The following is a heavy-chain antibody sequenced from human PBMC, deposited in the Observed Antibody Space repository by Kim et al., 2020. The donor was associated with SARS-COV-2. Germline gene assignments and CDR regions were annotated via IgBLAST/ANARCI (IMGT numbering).Heavy chain of an antibody. CDR2: ITRGSHYI. Sequence: GGSLRLSCAVNGFTLSSYSWNWVRQAPGEGLVWVSSITRGSHYIYYGDSMKGRFTLSTDKATNSLYLQMNSLRAEDTAVYYCLRGLCSSGFCSLGDLFDPWGQGIRFTFSS. V-gene: IGHV3-21*01. D-gene: IGHD2-2*01. J-gene: IGHJ5*02. CDR1: GFTLSSYS. CDR3: LRGLCSSGFCSLGDLFDP.